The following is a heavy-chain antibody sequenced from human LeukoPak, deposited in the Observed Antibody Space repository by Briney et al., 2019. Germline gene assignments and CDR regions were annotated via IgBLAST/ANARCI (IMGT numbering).Heavy chain of an antibody. V-gene: IGHV4-39*01. CDR3: ARLKSGIYYYYYMDV. D-gene: IGHD1-14*01. CDR2: IYYSGTT. CDR1: GGSISSSSHY. J-gene: IGHJ6*03. Sequence: SETLSLTCTVSGGSISSSSHYWGWIRQPPGKGLEWIGSIYYSGTTAYNPSLKSRVTISVDTSKNQFSLKLSSVTAADTAVYYCARLKSGIYYYYYMDVWGKGTTVTVSS.